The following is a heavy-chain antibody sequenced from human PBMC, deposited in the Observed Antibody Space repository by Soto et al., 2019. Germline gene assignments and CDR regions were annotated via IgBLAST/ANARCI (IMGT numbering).Heavy chain of an antibody. V-gene: IGHV1-2*02. J-gene: IGHJ4*02. CDR2: INPNSGGT. CDR1: GCTFTGYY. CDR3: ARIENILTGGHDY. Sequence: ASVKVPCKASGCTFTGYYIHWVRKAPGQGLVWMGWINPNSGGTNYAQKFQGRVTMTRDTSISTAYMELSRLRSDDTAVYYCARIENILTGGHDYWGQGTLVHDSS. D-gene: IGHD3-9*01.